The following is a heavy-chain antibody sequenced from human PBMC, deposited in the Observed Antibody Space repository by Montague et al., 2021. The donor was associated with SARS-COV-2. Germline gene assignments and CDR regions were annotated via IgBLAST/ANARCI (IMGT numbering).Heavy chain of an antibody. V-gene: IGHV4-31*02. CDR1: GFTFSDYY. J-gene: IGHJ4*02. D-gene: IGHD3-3*01. Sequence: LRLSCAASGFTFSDYYMSWIRQAPGKGLEWIGYIYYSGSTYYNPSLKSRVTISVDTSKNQFSLKLSSVTAADTAVYYCARAQTIFGVVITSFDYWGQGTLVTVSS. CDR3: ARAQTIFGVVITSFDY. CDR2: IYYSGST.